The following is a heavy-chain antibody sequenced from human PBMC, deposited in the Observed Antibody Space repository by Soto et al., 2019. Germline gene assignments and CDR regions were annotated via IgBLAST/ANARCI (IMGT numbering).Heavy chain of an antibody. V-gene: IGHV3-23*01. CDR1: GFTFNNYA. Sequence: PGGSLRLSCAASGFTFNNYAMNWVRQAPGRGLEWVSIISPNGDSTYYADSVKGRFTISRDNSQNTVFLQMNSLRAEDTAIYFCAKDIKCSSSVYYFDYWGQGALVTVSS. CDR2: ISPNGDST. D-gene: IGHD6-6*01. CDR3: AKDIKCSSSVYYFDY. J-gene: IGHJ4*02.